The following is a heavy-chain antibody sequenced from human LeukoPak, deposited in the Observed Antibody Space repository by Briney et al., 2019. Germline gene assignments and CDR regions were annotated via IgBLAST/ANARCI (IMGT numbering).Heavy chain of an antibody. CDR3: ARWDGYSSSPDY. V-gene: IGHV1-2*02. J-gene: IGHJ4*02. Sequence: ASVKVSCKASGYTFTGYYMHWVRQAPGQGLEWMGWINPNSGDTDYAQKFQGRVTMTRDTSISTTHMEVTGLRSDDAAVYYCARWDGYSSSPDYWCQGTLVTVSS. CDR2: INPNSGDT. CDR1: GYTFTGYY. D-gene: IGHD6-13*01.